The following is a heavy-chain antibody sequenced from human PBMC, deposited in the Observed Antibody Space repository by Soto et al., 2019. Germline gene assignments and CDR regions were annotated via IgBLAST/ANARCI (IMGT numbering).Heavy chain of an antibody. J-gene: IGHJ6*02. CDR2: LSWNGVTI. V-gene: IGHV3-9*01. Sequence: EVQLVESGGGVVQPGRSLRLSCAASGFTFDDYAMHWVRQVPGKGLQWVSGLSWNGVTIGYAASVKGRFTISRDNAKKSLYHQMHRVTPDHTALYHCAASRVYASRDYSGFQYGMDVWALGTTVTVS. CDR3: AASRVYASRDYSGFQYGMDV. D-gene: IGHD3-22*01. CDR1: GFTFDDYA.